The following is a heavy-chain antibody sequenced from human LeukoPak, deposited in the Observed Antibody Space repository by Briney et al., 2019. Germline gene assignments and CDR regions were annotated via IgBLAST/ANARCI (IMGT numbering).Heavy chain of an antibody. D-gene: IGHD3-10*01. Sequence: PGGSLRLSCAASRFTFDEYGMSWVRQTAGKGLEWVSGINWNGRSIGYADSVKGRFTVSRDNAKSSLYLQMNSLRAEDTAVYYCARGYGSGRLNVLFDYWGQGTLVTVSS. CDR1: RFTFDEYG. CDR2: INWNGRSI. CDR3: ARGYGSGRLNVLFDY. V-gene: IGHV3-20*04. J-gene: IGHJ4*02.